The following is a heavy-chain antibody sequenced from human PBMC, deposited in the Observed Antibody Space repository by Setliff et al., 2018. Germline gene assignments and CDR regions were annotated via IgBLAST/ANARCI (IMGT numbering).Heavy chain of an antibody. D-gene: IGHD1-7*01. CDR1: GFTFTSHG. J-gene: IGHJ5*02. Sequence: GGSLRLSCEVSGFTFTSHGMNWLRQAPGRGLEWISYINNWGYSTYYADSVKGRFTISRDNSKNTLYLQMSSLRADDTAIYYCARDQFRNSGGLYSWGQGTLVTVSS. CDR3: ARDQFRNSGGLYS. V-gene: IGHV3-48*03. CDR2: INNWGYST.